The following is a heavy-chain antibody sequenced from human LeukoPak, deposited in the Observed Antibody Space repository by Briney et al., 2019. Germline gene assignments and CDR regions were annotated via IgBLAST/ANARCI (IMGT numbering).Heavy chain of an antibody. Sequence: SETLSLTCAVYGGSFSGYYWGWIRQPPGKGLEWIGSIYYSGTTHYNASLKSRVIISLDRSRTQFSLQVNSVTAADTAVYYCARHAVADSVTVFGVSPDVWGKGTTVTLFS. J-gene: IGHJ6*04. CDR2: IYYSGTT. CDR1: GGSFSGYY. V-gene: IGHV4-34*01. CDR3: ARHAVADSVTVFGVSPDV. D-gene: IGHD3-3*01.